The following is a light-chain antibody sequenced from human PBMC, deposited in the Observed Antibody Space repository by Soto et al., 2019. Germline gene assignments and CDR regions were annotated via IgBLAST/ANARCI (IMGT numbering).Light chain of an antibody. CDR2: AAS. CDR1: QSISSY. Sequence: DIQMTPSPSSLSASVGDRVTITCXASQSISSYLNWYQQKPGKAPKLLIYAASSLQSGVPSRFSGSGSGTDFTLTISSLQPEDFATYYCQQSYSTPLTFGGGTKVDIK. V-gene: IGKV1-39*01. CDR3: QQSYSTPLT. J-gene: IGKJ4*01.